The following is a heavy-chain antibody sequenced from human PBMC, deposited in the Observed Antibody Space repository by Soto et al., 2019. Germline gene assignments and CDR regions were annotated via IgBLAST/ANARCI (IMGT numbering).Heavy chain of an antibody. Sequence: QVQLVESGGGVVQPGRSLRLSCAASGFTFSSYAMHWVRQAPGKGLEWVAVISYDGSNKYYADSVKGRFTISRDNSKNTLYLQMTSLRAEDTAVYYCAKDRSSGEPYYYYGVDVWGQGTMVTVSS. J-gene: IGHJ6*02. CDR3: AKDRSSGEPYYYYGVDV. V-gene: IGHV3-30-3*01. CDR2: ISYDGSNK. CDR1: GFTFSSYA. D-gene: IGHD4-17*01.